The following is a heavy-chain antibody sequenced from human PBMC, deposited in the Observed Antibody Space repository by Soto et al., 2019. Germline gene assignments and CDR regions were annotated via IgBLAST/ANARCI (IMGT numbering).Heavy chain of an antibody. J-gene: IGHJ6*02. D-gene: IGHD6-13*01. CDR2: VNNDGTDT. CDR3: ARGGLQHALDV. Sequence: EVQLVESGGGLVQPGGSLRLSCAASGFTFSNYWMYWVRQAPGKGLVWVSRVNNDGTDTTHADSVEGRFTISRDNAENTLYLQMNSLRAEDTAVYYCARGGLQHALDVWGQGSKVTVSS. CDR1: GFTFSNYW. V-gene: IGHV3-74*03.